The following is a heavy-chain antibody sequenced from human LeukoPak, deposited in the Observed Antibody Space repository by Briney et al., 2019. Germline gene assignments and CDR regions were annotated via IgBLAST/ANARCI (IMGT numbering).Heavy chain of an antibody. CDR1: GGSISSYY. CDR3: ARREAPAAPGSYYMDV. CDR2: IYYSGST. Sequence: SETLSLTCTVSGGSISSYYWSWIRQPPGKGLEWIGYIYYSGSTNYNPSLKSRVTISVDTSKNQFSLKLSSVTAADTAVYYCARREAPAAPGSYYMDVWGKGTTVTVSS. V-gene: IGHV4-59*08. D-gene: IGHD2-2*01. J-gene: IGHJ6*03.